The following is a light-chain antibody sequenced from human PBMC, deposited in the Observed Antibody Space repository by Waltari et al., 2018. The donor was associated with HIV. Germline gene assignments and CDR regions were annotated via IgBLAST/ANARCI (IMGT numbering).Light chain of an antibody. CDR3: HHYGSSPYT. V-gene: IGKV3-20*01. J-gene: IGKJ2*01. CDR1: QTVSSSY. Sequence: EIVLTPSPGTLSLSPGERATLSCRASQTVSSSYVAWYQQKPGQAPRLLIYGASNRATGISDRCSGSGSGTDFTLTISRLEPEDFAVYYCHHYGSSPYTFGPGTKLEIK. CDR2: GAS.